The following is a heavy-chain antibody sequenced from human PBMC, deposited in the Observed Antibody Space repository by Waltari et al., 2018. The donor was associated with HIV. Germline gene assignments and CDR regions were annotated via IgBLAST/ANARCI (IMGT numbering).Heavy chain of an antibody. J-gene: IGHJ4*02. CDR2: MTPHSANT. CDR1: GYASNTYD. V-gene: IGHV1-8*01. Sequence: QVQLVQSGAEVGKPGAPVKVSCMASGYASNTYDIHWLRQATGQGPEWVGWMTPHSANTGSAQKFQGRVTMSRDTSTSTVYMELNSLTSEDTAVYYCARSGTTHFDYWGQGTLVTVSS. CDR3: ARSGTTHFDY. D-gene: IGHD1-26*01.